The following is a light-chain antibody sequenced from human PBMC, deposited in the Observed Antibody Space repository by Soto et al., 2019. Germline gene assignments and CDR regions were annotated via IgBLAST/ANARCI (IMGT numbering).Light chain of an antibody. CDR3: SSDTSSGTWG. CDR1: TSDVGGYNY. V-gene: IGLV2-14*01. Sequence: QSALTQPASVSGSPGQSITISCAGTTSDVGGYNYVPWYQQYPGKAPKFMIFEVSNRPSGVSNRFSGYKSGNTASLTTSGLQADDEADYYCSSDTSSGTWGSGGGTKLTVL. J-gene: IGLJ3*02. CDR2: EVS.